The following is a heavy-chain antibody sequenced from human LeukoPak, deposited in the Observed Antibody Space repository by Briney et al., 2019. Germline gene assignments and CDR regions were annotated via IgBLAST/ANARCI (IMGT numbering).Heavy chain of an antibody. CDR2: ISSSGSTI. J-gene: IGHJ6*02. Sequence: GGSLRLSCAASGFTFSSYEMIWVRQAPGKGLEWVSYISSSGSTIYYADSVKGRFTISRDNAKNSLYLQMNSLRAEDTAVYYCAREPPLGDFWSGQLFYYYYGMDVWGQGTTVTVSS. CDR1: GFTFSSYE. CDR3: AREPPLGDFWSGQLFYYYYGMDV. V-gene: IGHV3-48*03. D-gene: IGHD3-3*01.